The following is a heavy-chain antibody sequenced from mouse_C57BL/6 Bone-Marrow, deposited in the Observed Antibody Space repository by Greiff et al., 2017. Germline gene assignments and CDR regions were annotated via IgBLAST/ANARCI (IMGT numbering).Heavy chain of an antibody. CDR3: ARGAITTVVADWYFDV. CDR2: INPSSGYT. D-gene: IGHD1-1*01. Sequence: VQLQQSGAELVRPGASVTLSCKASGYTFTSYTMHWVKQRPGQGLEWIGYINPSSGYTKYNQKFKDKATLTADKSSSTAYMQLSSLTSEDSAVYYCARGAITTVVADWYFDVWGTGTTVTVSS. V-gene: IGHV1-4*01. CDR1: GYTFTSYT. J-gene: IGHJ1*03.